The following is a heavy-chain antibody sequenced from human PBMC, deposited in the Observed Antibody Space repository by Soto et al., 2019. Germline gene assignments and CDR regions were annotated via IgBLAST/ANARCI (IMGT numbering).Heavy chain of an antibody. V-gene: IGHV3-23*01. CDR2: IRQSGDRS. J-gene: IGHJ4*02. CDR3: ARVLVGATPVDY. Sequence: GGSLRLSCAASGFIFSNFAMYWVRRAPGKGLEWVSSIRQSGDRSSYADSAKGRVTITRDTSASTAYMELSSLRSEDTAVYYCARVLVGATPVDYWGQGTLVTVSS. D-gene: IGHD1-26*01. CDR1: GFIFSNFA.